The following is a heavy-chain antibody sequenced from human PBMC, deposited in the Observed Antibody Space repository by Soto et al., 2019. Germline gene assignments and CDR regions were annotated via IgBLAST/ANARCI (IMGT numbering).Heavy chain of an antibody. J-gene: IGHJ4*02. D-gene: IGHD3-10*01. Sequence: EVQLLESGGGLVQPGGSLRLSCAASGFTFSSYAMSWVRQAPGKGLEWVSTMSGSGGSTYYTDSVKGRFTISRDNSKNTLYLQMNSLRADDTAVYSCANSKGYGSGPYWGQGTLVTVSS. CDR3: ANSKGYGSGPY. CDR2: MSGSGGST. V-gene: IGHV3-23*01. CDR1: GFTFSSYA.